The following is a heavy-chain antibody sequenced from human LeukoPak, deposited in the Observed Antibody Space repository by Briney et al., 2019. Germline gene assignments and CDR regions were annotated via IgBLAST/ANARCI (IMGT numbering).Heavy chain of an antibody. Sequence: PSETLSLTCAVYGGSFSGYYWSWIRQPPGKGLEWIGEINHSGSTNYNPSLKSRVTISVDTSKNRFSLKLSSVTAADTAVYYCARVYSYYDFWSGYYSPQNWFDPWGQGTLVTVSS. J-gene: IGHJ5*02. CDR2: INHSGST. CDR3: ARVYSYYDFWSGYYSPQNWFDP. V-gene: IGHV4-34*01. CDR1: GGSFSGYY. D-gene: IGHD3-3*01.